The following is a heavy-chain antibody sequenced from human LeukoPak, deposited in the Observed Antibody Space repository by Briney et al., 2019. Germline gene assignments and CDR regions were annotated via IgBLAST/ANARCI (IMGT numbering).Heavy chain of an antibody. V-gene: IGHV1-69*05. Sequence: SVKVSCKASGGTFSSYAISWVRQAPGQGLEWMGGIIPIFGTANYAQKFQGRVTITTDESTSTAYMELSSLRSEDTAVYYCARLAIAAAGTDYYYYMDVWGKGTTVTVSS. D-gene: IGHD6-13*01. CDR3: ARLAIAAAGTDYYYYMDV. CDR1: GGTFSSYA. J-gene: IGHJ6*03. CDR2: IIPIFGTA.